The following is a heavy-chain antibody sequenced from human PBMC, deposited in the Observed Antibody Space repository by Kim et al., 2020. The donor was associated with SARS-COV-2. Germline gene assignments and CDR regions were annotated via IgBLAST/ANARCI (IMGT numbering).Heavy chain of an antibody. Sequence: SVKVSCKASGGTFSSYAISWVRQAPGQGLEWMGGIIPIFGTANYAQKFQGRVTITADKSTSTAYMELSSLRSEDTAVYYCARWYYDILTGQVVGNWFDPWGQGTLVTVSS. CDR1: GGTFSSYA. D-gene: IGHD3-9*01. J-gene: IGHJ5*02. V-gene: IGHV1-69*06. CDR3: ARWYYDILTGQVVGNWFDP. CDR2: IIPIFGTA.